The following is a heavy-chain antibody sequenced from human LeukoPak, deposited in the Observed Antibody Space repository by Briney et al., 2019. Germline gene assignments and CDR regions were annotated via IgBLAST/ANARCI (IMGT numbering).Heavy chain of an antibody. Sequence: GGSLRLSCAASGFTFSNYNMNWVRQAPGKGLQWVSYISSTATTMYYADSVKGRFTISRDIAKNSVFLQMDSLRAEDTAVYYCARGEGGGRFAKGDYFYYYMDVWGKGTTVTVSS. CDR2: ISSTATTM. V-gene: IGHV3-48*01. CDR1: GFTFSNYN. CDR3: ARGEGGGRFAKGDYFYYYMDV. D-gene: IGHD3-16*01. J-gene: IGHJ6*03.